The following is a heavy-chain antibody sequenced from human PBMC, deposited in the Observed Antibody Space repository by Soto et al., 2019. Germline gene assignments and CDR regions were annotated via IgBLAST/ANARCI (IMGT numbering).Heavy chain of an antibody. D-gene: IGHD6-19*01. CDR2: INPNSGGT. CDR3: ARVNSSGWYGLDY. V-gene: IGHV1-2*04. J-gene: IGHJ4*02. Sequence: ASVKVSCKASGYTFTGYYMHWVRQAPGQGLEWMGWINPNSGGTNYAQKFQGWVTMTRDTSISTAYMELSRLRSDDTAVYYCARVNSSGWYGLDYWGQGTLVTVSS. CDR1: GYTFTGYY.